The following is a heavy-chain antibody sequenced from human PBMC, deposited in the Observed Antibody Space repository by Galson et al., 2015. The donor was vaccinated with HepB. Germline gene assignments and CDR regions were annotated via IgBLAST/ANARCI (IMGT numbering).Heavy chain of an antibody. D-gene: IGHD3-16*01. CDR1: GFTFSSYG. CDR2: IWYDGSNK. V-gene: IGHV3-33*01. J-gene: IGHJ4*02. CDR3: ARDKGGGSHTFDY. Sequence: SLRLSCAASGFTFSSYGMHWVRQAPGKGLEWVAVIWYDGSNKYYADSVKGRFTISRDNSKNTLYLQMNSLRAEDTAVYYCARDKGGGSHTFDYWGQGTLVTVSS.